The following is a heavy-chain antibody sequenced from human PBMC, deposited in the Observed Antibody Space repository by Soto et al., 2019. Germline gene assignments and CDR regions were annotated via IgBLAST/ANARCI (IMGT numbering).Heavy chain of an antibody. J-gene: IGHJ6*02. V-gene: IGHV3-23*01. CDR3: ARDMREGTAHYYGSGSYFNYYYGMDV. Sequence: RGSLRLSCAASGFTFSSYAMSWVRQAPGKGLEWVSAISGSGGSTYYADSVKGRFTISRDNSKNTLYLQMNSLRVEDTAVYYCARDMREGTAHYYGSGSYFNYYYGMDVWGQGTTVTVSS. CDR2: ISGSGGST. D-gene: IGHD3-10*01. CDR1: GFTFSSYA.